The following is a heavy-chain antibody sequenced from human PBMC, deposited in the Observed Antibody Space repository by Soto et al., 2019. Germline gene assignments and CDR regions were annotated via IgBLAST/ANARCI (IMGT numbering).Heavy chain of an antibody. CDR3: ARDGSGLDY. J-gene: IGHJ4*02. V-gene: IGHV6-1*01. CDR2: TYYRSKWYN. CDR1: GDSVSSNSAG. Sequence: SQTLSLTCAISGDSVSSNSAGWNWIRQSPSRGLEWLGRTYYRSKWYNDYAFSLRGRITINPDTSKNQFSLQLNSVTPDDTAVYYCARDGSGLDYWGQGTLVTVSS. D-gene: IGHD6-19*01.